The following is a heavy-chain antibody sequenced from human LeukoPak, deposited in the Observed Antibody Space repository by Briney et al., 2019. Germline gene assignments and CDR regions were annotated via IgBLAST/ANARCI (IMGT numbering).Heavy chain of an antibody. CDR1: GYSFTSYW. CDR3: ARRGGSGTYNIDY. V-gene: IGHV5-51*01. Sequence: GESLKISCKGSGYSFTSYWIGWVRQMPGKGLEWMGIINPDDSDTKYSPSFQGQVTISADKSINAAYLQWSSLKASDTAMYYCARRGGSGTYNIDYWGQGTLVTVPS. D-gene: IGHD3-10*01. CDR2: INPDDSDT. J-gene: IGHJ4*02.